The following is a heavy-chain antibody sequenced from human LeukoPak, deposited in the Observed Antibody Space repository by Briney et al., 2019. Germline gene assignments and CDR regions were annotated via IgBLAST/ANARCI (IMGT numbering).Heavy chain of an antibody. CDR3: ARAPGITMVRRHAFDI. J-gene: IGHJ3*02. CDR2: IYYSGST. Sequence: PSETLSLTSTVSGGSISSGDYYWSWIRQPPGKGLEWIGYIYYSGSTYYNPSLKSRVTISVDTSKNQFSLKLSSVTAADTAVYYCARAPGITMVRRHAFDIWGQGTMVTVSS. D-gene: IGHD3-10*01. CDR1: GGSISSGDYY. V-gene: IGHV4-30-4*08.